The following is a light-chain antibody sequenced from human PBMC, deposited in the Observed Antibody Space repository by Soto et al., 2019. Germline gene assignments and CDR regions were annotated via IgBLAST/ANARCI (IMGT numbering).Light chain of an antibody. CDR2: DVS. Sequence: QSALTQPASVSGSPGQSITISCTGTSSDVGGYNYVSWYQQHPGKAPKLMIYDVSNRPSGVSNRFSGSKSGNTASLTISGLQAEDEADYYCSSYTTIGSLVFGGGTKVTVL. J-gene: IGLJ2*01. CDR3: SSYTTIGSLV. V-gene: IGLV2-14*01. CDR1: SSDVGGYNY.